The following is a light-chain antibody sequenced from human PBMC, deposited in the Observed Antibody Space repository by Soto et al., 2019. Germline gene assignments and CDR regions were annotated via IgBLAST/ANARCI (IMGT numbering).Light chain of an antibody. Sequence: EVAMTQSPATLPVSPGESATLSCRASQSISTNLEWYQQKPGKAPRLLMYGASNRDSEFPDRFSGRGFETEFTLTISEVEPEDFAVYYCQHYSDSTWPFGQGTKVDIK. J-gene: IGKJ1*01. V-gene: IGKV3-15*01. CDR2: GAS. CDR1: QSISTN. CDR3: QHYSDSTWP.